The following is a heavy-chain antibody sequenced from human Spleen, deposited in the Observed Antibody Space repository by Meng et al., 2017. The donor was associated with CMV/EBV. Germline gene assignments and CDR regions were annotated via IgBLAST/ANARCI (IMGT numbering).Heavy chain of an antibody. CDR3: AREGRYCTNGVCYFWFDP. J-gene: IGHJ5*02. V-gene: IGHV3-7*01. CDR2: IKQDGSEK. Sequence: GESLKISCAASGFTFSSYWMSWVRQAPGKGLEWVANIKQDGSEKYYVDSVKGRFTISRDNAKNTLYLQMDSLRAEDTAVYYCAREGRYCTNGVCYFWFDPWGQGTLVTVSS. CDR1: GFTFSSYW. D-gene: IGHD2-8*01.